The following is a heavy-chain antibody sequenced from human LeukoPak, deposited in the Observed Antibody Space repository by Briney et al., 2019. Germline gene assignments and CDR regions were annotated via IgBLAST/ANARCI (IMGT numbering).Heavy chain of an antibody. CDR1: GFTFSTYG. Sequence: GGSLRLSCAASGFTFSTYGMHWVRQAPGKGLEWVAVMWHDGRNKYYADSVKGRFTISRDNSKSTLYLQMNSLRAEDTAVYYCTRDPGTGSLAGWGQGTLVTVSS. CDR2: MWHDGRNK. V-gene: IGHV3-33*01. J-gene: IGHJ4*02. CDR3: TRDPGTGSLAG. D-gene: IGHD1-1*01.